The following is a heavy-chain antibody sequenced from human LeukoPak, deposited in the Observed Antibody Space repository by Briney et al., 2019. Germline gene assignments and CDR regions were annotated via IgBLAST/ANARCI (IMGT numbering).Heavy chain of an antibody. CDR3: ARRPSVGYRGYSSDMDALDM. V-gene: IGHV5-51*01. CDR1: GYTFTSYW. D-gene: IGHD6-19*01. Sequence: GESLKISCKGFGYTFTSYWIVWVRQMPGKGLEWMGIIYPGDSDTRYSPSFQGQVSISADKSINTAYLQWSSLKASDTAMYYCARRPSVGYRGYSSDMDALDMWGQGTMVTVSS. CDR2: IYPGDSDT. J-gene: IGHJ3*02.